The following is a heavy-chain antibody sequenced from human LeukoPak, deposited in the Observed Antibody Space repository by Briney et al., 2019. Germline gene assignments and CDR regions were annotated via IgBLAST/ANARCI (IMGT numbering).Heavy chain of an antibody. D-gene: IGHD6-13*01. J-gene: IGHJ4*02. CDR2: INHSGST. Sequence: SETLSLTCAVYGGSFSGYYWSGIRQPPGKGLEWIGEINHSGSTNYNPSLKSRVTISVDTSKNQFSLKLSSVTAADTAVYYCARCPAAGTFSYWGQGTLVTVSS. CDR1: GGSFSGYY. V-gene: IGHV4-34*01. CDR3: ARCPAAGTFSY.